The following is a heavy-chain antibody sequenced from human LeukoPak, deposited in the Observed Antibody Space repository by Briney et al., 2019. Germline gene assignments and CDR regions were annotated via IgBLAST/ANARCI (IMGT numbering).Heavy chain of an antibody. J-gene: IGHJ6*02. Sequence: PGGSLRLSCAASGFTFSNAWMSWVRQAPGKGLEWVGRIKSKTDGGTTDYAAPVKGRFTISRDDSKNTLYLQMNSLKTEDTAVYYCTTESPLDGSGSYYYYYYGMDVWGQGTTVTVSS. V-gene: IGHV3-15*01. CDR3: TTESPLDGSGSYYYYYYGMDV. D-gene: IGHD3-10*01. CDR2: IKSKTDGGTT. CDR1: GFTFSNAW.